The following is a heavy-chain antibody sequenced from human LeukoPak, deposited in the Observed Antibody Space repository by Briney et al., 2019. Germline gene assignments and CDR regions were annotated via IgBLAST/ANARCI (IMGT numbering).Heavy chain of an antibody. V-gene: IGHV5-51*01. J-gene: IGHJ3*02. CDR2: IYPGDSDT. Sequence: GESLKISFKGSGYSFTSYWIGWVRPMPGKGLEWMGIIYPGDSDTRYSPSFQGQVTISADKSISTAYLQWSSLKASDTAMYYCGRIPAAGSLKGAFDIWGQGTMVTVSS. D-gene: IGHD6-25*01. CDR3: GRIPAAGSLKGAFDI. CDR1: GYSFTSYW.